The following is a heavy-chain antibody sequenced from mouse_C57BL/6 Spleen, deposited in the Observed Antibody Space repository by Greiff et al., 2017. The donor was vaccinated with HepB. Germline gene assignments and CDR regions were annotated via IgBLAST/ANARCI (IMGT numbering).Heavy chain of an antibody. Sequence: VKLQQPGAELVKPGASVKVSCKASGYTFTSYWMHWVKQRPGQGLEWIGRIHPSDSDTNYNQKFKGKATLTVDKSSSTAYMQLSSLTSEDSAVYYCAIGGLTTVYYFDYWGQGTTLTVSS. CDR3: AIGGLTTVYYFDY. V-gene: IGHV1-74*01. CDR2: IHPSDSDT. CDR1: GYTFTSYW. J-gene: IGHJ2*01. D-gene: IGHD1-1*01.